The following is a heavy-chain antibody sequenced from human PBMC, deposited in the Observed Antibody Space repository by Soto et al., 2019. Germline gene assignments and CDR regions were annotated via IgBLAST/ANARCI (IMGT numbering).Heavy chain of an antibody. J-gene: IGHJ4*02. CDR2: VSFDGTNR. CDR3: ARYRSAGCGGDCHFDH. D-gene: IGHD2-21*02. Sequence: QVQLVESGGGVVQPGRSLRLSCVGSGFTFKNYGVHWVRQAPGKGLEWVAVVSFDGTNRYYADSVKGRFGIARDNSKNTMNLEMKSLTTEDTAVYYCARYRSAGCGGDCHFDHWGQGTLVTVSS. V-gene: IGHV3-30*03. CDR1: GFTFKNYG.